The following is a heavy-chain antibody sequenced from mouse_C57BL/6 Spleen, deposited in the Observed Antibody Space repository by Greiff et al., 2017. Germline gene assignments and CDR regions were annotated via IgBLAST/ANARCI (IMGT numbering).Heavy chain of an antibody. D-gene: IGHD5-1*01. CDR3: ARLRSTYFDV. CDR2: IDPSDSYT. CDR1: GYTFTSYW. Sequence: VQLQQPGAELVMPGASVKLSCKASGYTFTSYWMHWVKQRPGQGLEWIGEIDPSDSYTNYNQKFKGKSTLTVDKSSSTAYMQLSGLTSEDSAVYYCARLRSTYFDVWGTGTTVTVSS. J-gene: IGHJ1*03. V-gene: IGHV1-69*01.